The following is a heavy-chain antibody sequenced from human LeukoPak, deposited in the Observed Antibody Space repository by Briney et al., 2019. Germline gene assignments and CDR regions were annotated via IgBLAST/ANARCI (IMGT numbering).Heavy chain of an antibody. V-gene: IGHV4-59*01. CDR2: IYYSGST. CDR1: GGSFSGYY. CDR3: ARGGPYYYGSGSYPYFDY. J-gene: IGHJ4*02. D-gene: IGHD3-10*01. Sequence: SETLSLTCAVYGGSFSGYYWSWIRQPPGKGLEWIGYIYYSGSTNYNPSLKSRVTISVDTSKNQFSLKLSSVTAADTAVYYCARGGPYYYGSGSYPYFDYWGQGTLVTVSS.